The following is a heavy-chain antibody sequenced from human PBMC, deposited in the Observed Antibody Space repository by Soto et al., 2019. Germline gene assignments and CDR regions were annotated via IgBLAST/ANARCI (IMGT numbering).Heavy chain of an antibody. CDR2: IIPILGIA. Sequence: QVQLVQSGAEVKKPGSSVKVSCKASGGTFSSYTISWVRQAPGQGLEWMGRIIPILGIANYAQKFQGRVTITADKSTSTAYMELSSLRSEDTAVYYCASFVGAVRGGVGATRNNWFDPWGQGTLVTVSS. CDR3: ASFVGAVRGGVGATRNNWFDP. CDR1: GGTFSSYT. J-gene: IGHJ5*02. V-gene: IGHV1-69*02. D-gene: IGHD1-26*01.